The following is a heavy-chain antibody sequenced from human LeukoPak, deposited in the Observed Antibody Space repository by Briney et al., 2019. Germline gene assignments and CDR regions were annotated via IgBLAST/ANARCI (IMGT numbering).Heavy chain of an antibody. D-gene: IGHD7-27*01. CDR1: GFTIRNPW. V-gene: IGHV3-7*01. J-gene: IGHJ4*02. CDR2: MNPDGSGK. Sequence: GGSLRLSCVASGFTIRNPWMTWVRQAPGKGLEWVANMNPDGSGKYYVDSVKGRFTVSRDNAKNSVYLQMNGLRAEDTAVYYCGRDPAWGAIDYWGQGTLVTVSS. CDR3: GRDPAWGAIDY.